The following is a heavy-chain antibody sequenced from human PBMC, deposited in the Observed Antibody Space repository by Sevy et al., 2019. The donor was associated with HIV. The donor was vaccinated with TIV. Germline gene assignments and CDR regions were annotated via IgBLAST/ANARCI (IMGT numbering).Heavy chain of an antibody. J-gene: IGHJ6*02. CDR3: AREASILWWGAGLYGMDV. Sequence: GGSLRLSCAASGFTFSDHYMDWVRQAPGKGLEWVGRTRNKANSYTTEYAASVKGRFTISRADSKNSLYLQMNSLKTEDTAVYYCAREASILWWGAGLYGMDVWGQGTTVTVSS. V-gene: IGHV3-72*01. CDR1: GFTFSDHY. D-gene: IGHD2-21*01. CDR2: TRNKANSYTT.